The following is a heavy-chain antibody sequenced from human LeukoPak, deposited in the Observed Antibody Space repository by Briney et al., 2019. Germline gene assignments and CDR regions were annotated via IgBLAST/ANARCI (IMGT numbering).Heavy chain of an antibody. CDR1: GGSISSYY. CDR3: ARAERYDSSGYYYGPNAFDI. CDR2: IYTSGST. Sequence: SETLSLTCTVSGGSISSYYWSWIRQPAGKGLEWIGRIYTSGSTNYNPSLKSRVTMSVDTSKNQFSLKLSSVTAADTAVYYCARAERYDSSGYYYGPNAFDIWGQGTMVTVSS. V-gene: IGHV4-4*07. D-gene: IGHD3-22*01. J-gene: IGHJ3*02.